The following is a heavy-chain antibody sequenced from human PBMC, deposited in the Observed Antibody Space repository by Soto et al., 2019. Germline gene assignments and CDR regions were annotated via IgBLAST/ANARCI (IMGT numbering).Heavy chain of an antibody. CDR3: ARCKINYYGSGTLDY. J-gene: IGHJ4*02. CDR1: GYTFTSYG. CDR2: ISAYNGNT. D-gene: IGHD3-10*01. Sequence: QVQLVQSGAEVKKPGASVKVSCKASGYTFTSYGISWVRQAPGQGLEWMGWISAYNGNTNYAQKLQGRITMTTDTPTSTAYMELRSLRSDDTAVYYCARCKINYYGSGTLDYWGQGTLVTVSS. V-gene: IGHV1-18*01.